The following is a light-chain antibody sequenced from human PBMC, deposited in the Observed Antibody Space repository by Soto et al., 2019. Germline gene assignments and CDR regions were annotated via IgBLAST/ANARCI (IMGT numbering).Light chain of an antibody. CDR1: SSDVGSYNL. CDR3: CSYAGSSTFYV. Sequence: QSALTQPASVSGSPGQSITISCTGTSSDVGSYNLVSWYQQHPGKAPKLMIYEGSKRPSGVSNRFSGSKSGNTASLTISGLQAEDEADDYYCSYAGSSTFYVFGTGTKVTVL. J-gene: IGLJ1*01. V-gene: IGLV2-23*01. CDR2: EGS.